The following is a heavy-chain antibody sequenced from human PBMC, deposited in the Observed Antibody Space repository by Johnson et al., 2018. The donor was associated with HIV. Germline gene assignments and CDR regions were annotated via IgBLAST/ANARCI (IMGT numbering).Heavy chain of an antibody. V-gene: IGHV3-30-3*01. CDR2: ISYDGSNK. D-gene: IGHD5-18*01. CDR1: GFTFSDYA. CDR3: ARESSAGEYSYGII. Sequence: GVVQPGRSLRLSCAASGFTFSDYAMHWVRQAPGKGLEWVAVISYDGSNKYYADSVKGRFTISRDNSKNTLYLQMNSLRAEDTAVYYCARESSAGEYSYGIIWGQGTMVTVSS. J-gene: IGHJ3*02.